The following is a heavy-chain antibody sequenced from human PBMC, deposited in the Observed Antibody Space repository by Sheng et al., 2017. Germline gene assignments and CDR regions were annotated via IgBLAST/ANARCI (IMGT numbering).Heavy chain of an antibody. CDR2: ISSSSSYI. Sequence: EVQLVESGGGLVKPGGSLRLSCAASGFTFSSYSMNWVRQAPGKGLEWVSSISSSSSYIYYADSVKGRFTISRDNAKNSLYLQMNSLRAEDTAVYYCASWGVQVNPRTYYDFWSGYPDAFDIWDQG. V-gene: IGHV3-21*01. CDR3: ASWGVQVNPRTYYDFWSGYPDAFDI. CDR1: GFTFSSYS. J-gene: IGHJ3*02. D-gene: IGHD3-3*01.